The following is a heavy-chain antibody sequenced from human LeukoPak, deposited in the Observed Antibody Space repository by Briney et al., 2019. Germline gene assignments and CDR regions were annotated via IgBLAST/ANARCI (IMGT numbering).Heavy chain of an antibody. J-gene: IGHJ4*02. D-gene: IGHD3-10*01. CDR3: ARVGYFGSGNYYNDRGAFDY. V-gene: IGHV4-59*01. CDR2: SYYTGST. CDR1: GGSISNYY. Sequence: SETLSLTCSVSGGSISNYYWSWIRQPPGKGLEWIAYSYYTGSTNYNPSLKSRVTISVDTSKNQFSLKLSSVTAADTAVYYCARVGYFGSGNYYNDRGAFDYWGQGTLVTVSS.